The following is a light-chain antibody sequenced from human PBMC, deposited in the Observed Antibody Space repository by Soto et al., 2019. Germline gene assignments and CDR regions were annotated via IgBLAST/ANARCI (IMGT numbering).Light chain of an antibody. J-gene: IGKJ5*01. CDR3: QQSYNTPIT. CDR1: QSISSY. CDR2: AAS. V-gene: IGKV1-39*01. Sequence: DIHMTQSPSSLSASVGDRVTITCRASQSISSYLNWYHQKPGKAPKLLIYAASTLQSGLPSRFSGSGSGTHFALTISSLQPEDFATYYCQQSYNTPITFGQGTRLEIK.